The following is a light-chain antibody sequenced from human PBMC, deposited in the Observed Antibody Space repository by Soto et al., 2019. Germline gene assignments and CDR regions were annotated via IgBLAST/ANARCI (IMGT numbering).Light chain of an antibody. CDR3: QSYDSTLSGSV. Sequence: QSVLTQPPSVSGAPGQRVTISCTGSSSNIGAGYDVHWYQQLPGTAPKLLIYVNNNRPSGVPDRFSGSKSGTSASLAITGLQAEDEADYYCQSYDSTLSGSVFGGGTQLDRP. V-gene: IGLV1-40*01. CDR2: VNN. CDR1: SSNIGAGYD. J-gene: IGLJ2*01.